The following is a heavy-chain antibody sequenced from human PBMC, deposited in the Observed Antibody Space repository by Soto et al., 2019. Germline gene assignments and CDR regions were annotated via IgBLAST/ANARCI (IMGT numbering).Heavy chain of an antibody. CDR3: ARPFGDYGDYAWSLRY. CDR2: ISAYNGNT. D-gene: IGHD4-17*01. V-gene: IGHV1-18*01. CDR1: GYTFSGYA. J-gene: IGHJ4*02. Sequence: QVQLVQSGAEVKKPGASVKVSCKASGYTFSGYAMGWVRQAPGQGLEWMGWISAYNGNTDYAPKFQGRVTMTTDTSPSTAYLELRSLSSDDTAVYYCARPFGDYGDYAWSLRYWGQGTLVTVSS.